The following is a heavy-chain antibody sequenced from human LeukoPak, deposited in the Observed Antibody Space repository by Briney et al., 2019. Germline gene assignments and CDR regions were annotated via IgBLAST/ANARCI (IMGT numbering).Heavy chain of an antibody. Sequence: GGSLRLSCAASGFTFSSYSMNWVRQAPGEGLEWVSYISSSSSTIYYADSVKGRFTISRDNAKNSLYLHMNSLRAEDTAVYYCARDENMVRGVITHDYWGQGTLVTVSS. D-gene: IGHD3-10*01. J-gene: IGHJ4*02. CDR1: GFTFSSYS. CDR2: ISSSSSTI. V-gene: IGHV3-48*01. CDR3: ARDENMVRGVITHDY.